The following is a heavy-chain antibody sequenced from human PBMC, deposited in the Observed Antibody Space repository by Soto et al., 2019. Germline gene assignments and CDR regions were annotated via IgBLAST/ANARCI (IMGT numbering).Heavy chain of an antibody. Sequence: GGSLRLSCAASGFSFSDYYMSWIRQAPGKGLEWVSYISSTGETIYYSDSVKGRFTISRDNAKNSLYLQMNSLRAEDTAVFYCARDFPPAATVTTEGYYYYMDVWGKGTTVTVSS. CDR3: ARDFPPAATVTTEGYYYYMDV. D-gene: IGHD4-17*01. V-gene: IGHV3-11*01. J-gene: IGHJ6*03. CDR1: GFSFSDYY. CDR2: ISSTGETI.